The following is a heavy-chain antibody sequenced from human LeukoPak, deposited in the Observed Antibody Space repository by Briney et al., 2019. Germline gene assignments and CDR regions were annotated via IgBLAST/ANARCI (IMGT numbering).Heavy chain of an antibody. CDR1: GFTLSTYA. Sequence: GGSLRLSCAASGFTLSTYAMSWVRQAPGKGLEWVSAISGSGGSTYYADSVKGRFTISRDNSKNTLYLQMNSLRAEDTAVYYCAKGRQQWLSSFDIWGQGTMVTVSS. CDR2: ISGSGGST. V-gene: IGHV3-23*01. J-gene: IGHJ3*02. CDR3: AKGRQQWLSSFDI. D-gene: IGHD6-19*01.